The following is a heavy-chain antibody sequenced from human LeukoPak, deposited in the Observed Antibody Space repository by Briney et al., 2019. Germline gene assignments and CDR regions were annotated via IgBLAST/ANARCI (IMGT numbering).Heavy chain of an antibody. CDR2: FDPENGET. D-gene: IGHD4-17*01. J-gene: IGHJ1*01. V-gene: IGHV1-24*01. CDR1: GYPLTELS. Sequence: GASVKVSCKVSGYPLTELSMHWVRPAPGKGLEWMGGFDPENGETIYAQKFQGRVTMTEDTSTDTAYMELSSLRSEDTAVYYCATRNRGYGDWGPEGTEYFQHWGQGTLVSVSS. CDR3: ATRNRGYGDWGPEGTEYFQH.